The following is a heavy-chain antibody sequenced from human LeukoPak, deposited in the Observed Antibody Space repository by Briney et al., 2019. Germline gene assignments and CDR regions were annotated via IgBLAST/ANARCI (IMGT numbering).Heavy chain of an antibody. CDR1: GYTFTNYA. Sequence: ASVKASCKASGYTFTNYAINWVRQAPGQGLEWMGWINTNTGNPTYAQGFTGRLVFSLDTSARTAYLQISSLEAEDTAVYHCARGQGYCSDSNCYFDYWGQGTLVTVSS. CDR3: ARGQGYCSDSNCYFDY. J-gene: IGHJ4*02. D-gene: IGHD2-15*01. V-gene: IGHV7-4-1*02. CDR2: INTNTGNP.